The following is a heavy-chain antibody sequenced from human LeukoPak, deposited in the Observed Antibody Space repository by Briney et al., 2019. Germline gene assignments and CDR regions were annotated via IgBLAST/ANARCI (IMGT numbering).Heavy chain of an antibody. D-gene: IGHD3-3*01. CDR1: GFTFSRYA. V-gene: IGHV3-30-3*01. Sequence: PGGSLRLSCAASGFTFSRYALHWVRQAPGKGLEWMTIISYDGGEKYYADSVKGRFTISRDNSRNTLYLQMNNLRTEDTAVYHCARLTPSITIFGVVIATTDYYYYYGMDVWGQGTTVTVSS. CDR3: ARLTPSITIFGVVIATTDYYYYYGMDV. J-gene: IGHJ6*02. CDR2: ISYDGGEK.